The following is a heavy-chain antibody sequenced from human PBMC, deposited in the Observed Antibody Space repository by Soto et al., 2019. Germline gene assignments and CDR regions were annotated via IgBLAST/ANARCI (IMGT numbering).Heavy chain of an antibody. V-gene: IGHV3-48*04. Sequence: GGSLRLSCAASGFTFSSYSMNWVRQAPGKGLEWVSYISSSSSTIYYADSVKGRFTISRDNAKNSLYLQMNSLRAEDTAVYYCARDHGGSYYGADAFDIWGQGTMVTVSS. J-gene: IGHJ3*02. CDR2: ISSSSSTI. CDR1: GFTFSSYS. D-gene: IGHD1-26*01. CDR3: ARDHGGSYYGADAFDI.